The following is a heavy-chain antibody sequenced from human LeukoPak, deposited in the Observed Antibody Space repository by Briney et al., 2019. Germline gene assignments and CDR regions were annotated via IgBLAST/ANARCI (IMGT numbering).Heavy chain of an antibody. CDR2: IYYSGST. V-gene: IGHV4-59*01. Sequence: SETLSLTCTVSGGSISSYYWSWIRQPPGKGLEWIGYIYYSGSTNYNPSLKSRVTISVDTSKNQFSLKLSSVTAADTAVYYCARGYSSGWSGYYYYVDVWGKGTTVTISS. CDR3: ARGYSSGWSGYYYYVDV. CDR1: GGSISSYY. D-gene: IGHD6-19*01. J-gene: IGHJ6*03.